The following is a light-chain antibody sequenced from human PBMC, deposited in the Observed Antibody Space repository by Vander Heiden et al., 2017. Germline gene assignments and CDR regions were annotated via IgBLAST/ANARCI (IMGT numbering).Light chain of an antibody. V-gene: IGKV3-20*01. CDR2: GAS. Sequence: EIVLTQSPGTLSLSPGERATLSCRASQSVSRSYLAWYQQKPGQAPRLLIYGASSRATGIPDRFSGSGSGTDFTRTISRLEPEDFAVYYCQQYATSPWTFGQGTKVEI. CDR3: QQYATSPWT. J-gene: IGKJ1*01. CDR1: QSVSRSY.